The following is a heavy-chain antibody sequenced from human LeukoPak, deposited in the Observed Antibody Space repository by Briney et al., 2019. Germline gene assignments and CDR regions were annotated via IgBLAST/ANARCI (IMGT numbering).Heavy chain of an antibody. CDR1: GFTFSSYS. CDR2: ISSSSSTI. J-gene: IGHJ4*02. Sequence: GSLRLSCAASGFTFSSYSMNWVRQAPGKGLEWVSYISSSSSTIYYADSVKGRFTISRDNAKNSLYLQMNSLRAEDTAVYYCASEYGSGSWGQGTLVTVSS. D-gene: IGHD3-10*01. CDR3: ASEYGSGS. V-gene: IGHV3-48*04.